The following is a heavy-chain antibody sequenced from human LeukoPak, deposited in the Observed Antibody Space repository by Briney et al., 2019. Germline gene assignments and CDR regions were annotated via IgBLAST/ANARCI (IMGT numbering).Heavy chain of an antibody. CDR2: ISYDGSNK. Sequence: GGSLRLSCAASGFTFSSYGMHWVRQAPGKGLEWVAVISYDGSNKYYADSVKGRFTISRDNSKNTLYLQMNSLRAEDTAVYYCAKIAPEYSYGYLGAFDIWGQGTMVTVSS. J-gene: IGHJ3*02. V-gene: IGHV3-30*18. CDR1: GFTFSSYG. D-gene: IGHD5-18*01. CDR3: AKIAPEYSYGYLGAFDI.